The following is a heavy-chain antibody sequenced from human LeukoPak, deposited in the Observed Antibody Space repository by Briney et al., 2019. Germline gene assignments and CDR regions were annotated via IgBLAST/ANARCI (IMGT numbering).Heavy chain of an antibody. CDR2: IYYSGST. CDR1: GGSISSYY. Sequence: ASETLSLTCTVSGGSISSYYWSWIRQPPGKGLEWIGYIYYSGSTNYNPSLKSRVTISVDTSKNQFSLKLSSVTAADTAVYYCARDERYSGYDYGFDYWGQGTLVTVSS. D-gene: IGHD5-12*01. J-gene: IGHJ4*02. CDR3: ARDERYSGYDYGFDY. V-gene: IGHV4-59*01.